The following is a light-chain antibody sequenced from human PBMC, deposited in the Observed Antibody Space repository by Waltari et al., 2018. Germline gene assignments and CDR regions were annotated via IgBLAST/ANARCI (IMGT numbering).Light chain of an antibody. CDR3: QQYYSTPWT. V-gene: IGKV4-1*01. CDR2: WEV. CDR1: QSGLYSSNNKNY. Sequence: DIVMAQSQDSLAVSLGERATINCKSSQSGLYSSNNKNYLDWYQQKPGQPTKRIIYWEVTRCSGVPDRVSGSGSGTDFTLTIRILQAEDGAVYYCQQYYSTPWTFGQGTKVEIK. J-gene: IGKJ1*01.